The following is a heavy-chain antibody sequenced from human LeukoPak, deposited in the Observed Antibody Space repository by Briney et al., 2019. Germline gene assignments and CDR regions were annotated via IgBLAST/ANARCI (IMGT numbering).Heavy chain of an antibody. D-gene: IGHD5-24*01. CDR2: MNPNSGNT. V-gene: IGHV1-8*01. J-gene: IGHJ4*02. CDR3: ARGGERWLQLARKNDY. CDR1: GYTFTSYD. Sequence: ASVKVSCKASGYTFTSYDINWVRQATGQGLEWMGWMNPNSGNTGYAQKFQGRVTMTRNTSISTAYMELSSLRSEDTAVYYCARGGERWLQLARKNDYWGQGTLVTVSS.